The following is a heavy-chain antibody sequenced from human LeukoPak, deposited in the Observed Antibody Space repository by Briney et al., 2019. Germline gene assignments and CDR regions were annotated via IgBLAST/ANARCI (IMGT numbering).Heavy chain of an antibody. CDR3: ARGFTGMGSSGYYFDY. Sequence: ASVKVSCKASGYTFTSYGISWVRQAPGQGLEWMGWISAYNGNTNYAQKLQGRVTMTTDTSTSTAYMELRSLRSDDTAVYYCARGFTGMGSSGYYFDYWGQGTLVTVSS. V-gene: IGHV1-18*01. D-gene: IGHD6-6*01. CDR2: ISAYNGNT. CDR1: GYTFTSYG. J-gene: IGHJ4*02.